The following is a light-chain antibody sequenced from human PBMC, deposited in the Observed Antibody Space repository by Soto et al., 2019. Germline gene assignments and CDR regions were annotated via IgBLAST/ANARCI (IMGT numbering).Light chain of an antibody. CDR1: RSDVGRYNY. CDR3: YSYAGSYTYV. CDR2: EVT. J-gene: IGLJ1*01. Sequence: QSALTQPASVSGSPGQSITISCTGTRSDVGRYNYVSWYQQHPGKAPKLLIYEVTYRPSGVSARFSGSKSGSTASLTISGLQAEDEADYYCYSYAGSYTYVFGTGTKVTVL. V-gene: IGLV2-14*01.